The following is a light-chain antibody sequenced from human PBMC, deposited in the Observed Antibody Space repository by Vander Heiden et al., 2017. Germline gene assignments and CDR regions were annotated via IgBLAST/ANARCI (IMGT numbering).Light chain of an antibody. Sequence: DIQMTRSPSSLSASVGDRVTIPCRASQSMSSYLNWHQQTPGKASKLLIYAASILQSGVPSRFSGSESGTDFTLTISRLQPEDFVTYYCQQNYSSHPLTFGGGTKVEIK. CDR1: QSMSSY. V-gene: IGKV1-39*01. CDR3: QQNYSSHPLT. J-gene: IGKJ4*02. CDR2: AAS.